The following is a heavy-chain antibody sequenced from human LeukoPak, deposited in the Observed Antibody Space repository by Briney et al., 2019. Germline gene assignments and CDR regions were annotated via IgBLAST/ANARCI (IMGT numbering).Heavy chain of an antibody. J-gene: IGHJ5*02. CDR1: GFIFSFYE. CDR2: ISTSGSTI. CDR3: ARDDCSSISCYHNWFDP. V-gene: IGHV3-48*03. Sequence: EGSLRLSCVASGFIFSFYEFNWVRQAPGEGPEWISYISTSGSTIYYLDSVKGRFTISRDNAKNSLYLQMNSLRAEDTAVYYCARDDCSSISCYHNWFDPWGQGTLVTVSS. D-gene: IGHD2-2*01.